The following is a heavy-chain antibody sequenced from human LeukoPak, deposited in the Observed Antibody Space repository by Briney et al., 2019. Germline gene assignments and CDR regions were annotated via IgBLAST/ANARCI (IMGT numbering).Heavy chain of an antibody. CDR1: GYTFTSYD. CDR2: INPNSGGT. J-gene: IGHJ5*02. CDR3: ASETRGEYGSGSQGYWFDP. Sequence: VASVKVSCMASGYTFTSYDINWVRQATGQGLEWMGWINPNSGGTNYAQKFQGRVTMTRDTSISTAYMELSRLRSDDTAVYYCASETRGEYGSGSQGYWFDPWGQGTLVTVSS. V-gene: IGHV1-2*02. D-gene: IGHD3-10*01.